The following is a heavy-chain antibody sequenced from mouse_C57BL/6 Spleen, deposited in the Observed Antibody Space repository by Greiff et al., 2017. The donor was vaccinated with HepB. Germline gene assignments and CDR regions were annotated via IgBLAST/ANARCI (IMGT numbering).Heavy chain of an antibody. Sequence: VQLQQPGAELVKPGASVKLSCKASGYTFTSYWMQWVKQRPGQGLEWIGEIDPSDSYTNYNQKFKGKATLTVDTSASTAYMQLSSLTSEDSAVYYCARPTDYDGDYWGQGTTLTVSS. V-gene: IGHV1-50*01. CDR3: ARPTDYDGDY. CDR1: GYTFTSYW. CDR2: IDPSDSYT. J-gene: IGHJ2*01. D-gene: IGHD2-4*01.